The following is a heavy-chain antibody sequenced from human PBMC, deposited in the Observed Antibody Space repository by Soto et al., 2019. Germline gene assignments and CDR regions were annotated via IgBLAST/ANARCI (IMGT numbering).Heavy chain of an antibody. Sequence: GGPLRLSCAASGFTFSSYGMHWVRQAPCKGLEWGAVISYDVSNKYCADSVKGRFTISRDNSKNTLYLQMNSLRAEDTAVYYCAKVGQWLVPYYYYGMDVWGQGTTVTVSS. J-gene: IGHJ6*02. CDR1: GFTFSSYG. CDR2: ISYDVSNK. CDR3: AKVGQWLVPYYYYGMDV. V-gene: IGHV3-30*18. D-gene: IGHD6-19*01.